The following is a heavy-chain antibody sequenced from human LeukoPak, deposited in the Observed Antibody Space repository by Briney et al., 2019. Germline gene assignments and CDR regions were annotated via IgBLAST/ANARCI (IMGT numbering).Heavy chain of an antibody. CDR3: ARGVAAAGTAYYYYYYMDV. Sequence: ASVKVSCKASGYTFTSYGISWVRQAPGQGLEWMGWISAYNGNTNYAQKLQGRVTMTRNTSISTAYMELSSLRSEDTAVYYCARGVAAAGTAYYYYYYMDVWGKGTTVTISS. J-gene: IGHJ6*03. V-gene: IGHV1-18*01. D-gene: IGHD6-13*01. CDR2: ISAYNGNT. CDR1: GYTFTSYG.